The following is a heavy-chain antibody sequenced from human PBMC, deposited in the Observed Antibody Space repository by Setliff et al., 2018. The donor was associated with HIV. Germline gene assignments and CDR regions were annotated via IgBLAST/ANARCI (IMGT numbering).Heavy chain of an antibody. J-gene: IGHJ4*02. Sequence: SVKVSCKASGGTFSSYGISWVRQAPGQGLEWMGGITPISGTASYAQKFQGRVTITADESMSTAYMELSSLRSDDTAVYYCARDESIFGVAISDYWGQGTLVTVSS. D-gene: IGHD3-3*01. CDR1: GGTFSSYG. CDR3: ARDESIFGVAISDY. V-gene: IGHV1-69*13. CDR2: ITPISGTA.